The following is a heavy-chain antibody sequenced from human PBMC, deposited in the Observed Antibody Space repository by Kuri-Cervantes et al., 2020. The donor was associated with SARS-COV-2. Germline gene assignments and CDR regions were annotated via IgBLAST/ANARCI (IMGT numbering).Heavy chain of an antibody. Sequence: SVKVSCKASGGTFSSYAISWVRQAPGQGLEWMGGIIPNFGTANYAQKFQGRVTITADESTSTAYMELSSLRSEDTAVYYCASLRSSIYCSDSHCYSFDFWGQGTLVTVSS. CDR1: GGTFSSYA. CDR3: ASLRSSIYCSDSHCYSFDF. CDR2: IIPNFGTA. V-gene: IGHV1-69*13. D-gene: IGHD2-2*02. J-gene: IGHJ3*01.